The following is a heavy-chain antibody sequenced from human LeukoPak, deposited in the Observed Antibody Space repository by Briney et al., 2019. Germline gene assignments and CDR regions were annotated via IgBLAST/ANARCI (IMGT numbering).Heavy chain of an antibody. J-gene: IGHJ4*02. CDR2: ISSSYSYI. CDR3: ARDFEERGYFVADFDY. D-gene: IGHD3-22*01. Sequence: VGSLRLSCAASGFTFSDYIMNWVRQAPGKGLEWVSSISSSYSYIYYADSVKGRFTISRDNAKNSLYLQMNSLRAEDTAVYYCARDFEERGYFVADFDYWGQGTLVTASS. V-gene: IGHV3-21*01. CDR1: GFTFSDYI.